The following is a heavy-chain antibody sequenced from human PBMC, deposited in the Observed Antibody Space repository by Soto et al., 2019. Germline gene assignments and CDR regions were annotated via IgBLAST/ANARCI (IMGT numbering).Heavy chain of an antibody. J-gene: IGHJ4*02. V-gene: IGHV4-59*01. CDR2: IYYSGST. Sequence: PSETLSLTCTVSGGSISSYYWSWIRQPPGKGLEWIGYIYYSGSTNYNPSLKSRVTISVDTSKNQFSLKLSSVTAADTAVYYCARGGRKLHLWHLFDYWAQGIWVTVSS. CDR3: ARGGRKLHLWHLFDY. CDR1: GGSISSYY. D-gene: IGHD3-10*01.